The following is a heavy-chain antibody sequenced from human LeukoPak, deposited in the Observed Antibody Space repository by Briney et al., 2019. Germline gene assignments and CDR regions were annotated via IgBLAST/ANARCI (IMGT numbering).Heavy chain of an antibody. CDR2: ISSSSSTI. Sequence: PGGSLRLACAASGFTFSSYSMNWVRQAPGKGLEWVSYISSSSSTIYYPDSVKGRFTISRDNAKNSLYLQMNSLRAEDTAVYYCARDPAFDIWGQGTMVTVSS. J-gene: IGHJ3*02. V-gene: IGHV3-48*01. CDR1: GFTFSSYS. CDR3: ARDPAFDI.